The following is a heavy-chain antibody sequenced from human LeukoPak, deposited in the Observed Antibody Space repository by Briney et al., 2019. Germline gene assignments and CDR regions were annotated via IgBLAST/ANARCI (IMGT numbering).Heavy chain of an antibody. CDR3: AAPESSGYLERDAFDI. CDR1: GFTFSSYA. V-gene: IGHV3-23*01. D-gene: IGHD3-22*01. Sequence: GGSLRLSCAASGFTFSSYAMSWVRQAPGKGLEWVSAISGSGASTYYADSVKGRFTISRDNSKNTLYVQMNSLRVEDTAVYYCAAPESSGYLERDAFDIWGQGTMVTVSS. CDR2: ISGSGAST. J-gene: IGHJ3*02.